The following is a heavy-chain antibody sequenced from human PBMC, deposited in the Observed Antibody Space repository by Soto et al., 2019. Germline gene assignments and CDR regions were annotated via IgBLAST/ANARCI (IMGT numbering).Heavy chain of an antibody. V-gene: IGHV3-15*01. CDR1: GFTFYNAW. CDR2: IKSKRDGGTT. J-gene: IGHJ5*02. Sequence: EVQLVESGGGLVKPGGSLRLSCAVSGFTFYNAWMIWVRQAPGKGLEWVGRIKSKRDGGTTDYAAPVKGRFTISRDDSINTLYLQMNSLQTDDTAVYYCTTDSGVYSSPRWFDPWGQGTLVTVSS. CDR3: TTDSGVYSSPRWFDP. D-gene: IGHD6-19*01.